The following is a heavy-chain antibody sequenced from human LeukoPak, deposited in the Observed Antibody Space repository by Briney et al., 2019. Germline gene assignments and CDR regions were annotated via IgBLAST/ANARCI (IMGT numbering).Heavy chain of an antibody. J-gene: IGHJ6*03. V-gene: IGHV1-2*02. CDR1: GGTFSSYA. Sequence: GSSVKVSCKASGGTFSSYAISWVRQAPGQGLEWMGWINPNSGGANYAQKFQGRVTMTRDTSISTAYMELSRLRSDDTAVYYCARDPIGSGWYDYYYYYYMDVWGQGTMVTVSS. CDR3: ARDPIGSGWYDYYYYYYMDV. CDR2: INPNSGGA. D-gene: IGHD6-19*01.